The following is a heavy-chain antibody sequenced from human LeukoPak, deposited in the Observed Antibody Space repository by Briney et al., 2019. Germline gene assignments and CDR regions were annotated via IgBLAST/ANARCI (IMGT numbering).Heavy chain of an antibody. Sequence: PSETLSLTCTVSGGSISSYYWSWIRQPPGKGLEWIGYIYYSGSTNYNPSLKSRVTISVDTSKNQFSLKLSSVTAADTAVYYCAIPEDDSSGYYSDYWGQGTLVTVSS. V-gene: IGHV4-59*08. D-gene: IGHD3-22*01. CDR3: AIPEDDSSGYYSDY. J-gene: IGHJ4*02. CDR1: GGSISSYY. CDR2: IYYSGST.